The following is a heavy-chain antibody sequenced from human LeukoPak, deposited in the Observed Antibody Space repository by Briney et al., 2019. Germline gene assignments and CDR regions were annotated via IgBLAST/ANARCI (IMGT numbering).Heavy chain of an antibody. J-gene: IGHJ4*02. V-gene: IGHV3-20*04. CDR1: GLTFDDYG. Sequence: GGSLRLSCAASGLTFDDYGMSWVRQAPGKGLEWVSGINWNGGSTGYADSVKGRFTISRDNAKNSLYLQMNSLRAEDTALYCCARDGLRYFDWLLYCFDYWGQGTLVTVSS. D-gene: IGHD3-9*01. CDR2: INWNGGST. CDR3: ARDGLRYFDWLLYCFDY.